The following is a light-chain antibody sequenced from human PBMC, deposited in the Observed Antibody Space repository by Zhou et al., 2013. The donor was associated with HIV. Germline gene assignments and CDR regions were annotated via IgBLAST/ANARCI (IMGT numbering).Light chain of an antibody. J-gene: IGKJ1*01. CDR2: EAS. Sequence: DIQMTQSPSSLSASVGDRVTITCRANQSISSWLAWYQRKPGKAPKLLIYEASRLESGVPSRFSGTGSGTEFLLTINSLQPDDFATYYCQQYDRFGWTFGRGTKVEIK. CDR3: QQYDRFGWT. V-gene: IGKV1-5*03. CDR1: QSISSW.